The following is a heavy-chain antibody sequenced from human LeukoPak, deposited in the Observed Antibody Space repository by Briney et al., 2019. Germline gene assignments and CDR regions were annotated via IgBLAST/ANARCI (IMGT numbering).Heavy chain of an antibody. Sequence: SETQSLTCAVYGGSFSGYYWSWIRQPPGKGLEWIGYIYYSGSTNYNPSLKSRVTISVDTSKNQFSLKLSSVTAADTAVYYCARTPEGYCRGRSCYSYYYYMDVWGKGTTVTVSS. V-gene: IGHV4-59*01. CDR2: IYYSGST. CDR3: ARTPEGYCRGRSCYSYYYYMDV. D-gene: IGHD2-15*01. CDR1: GGSFSGYY. J-gene: IGHJ6*03.